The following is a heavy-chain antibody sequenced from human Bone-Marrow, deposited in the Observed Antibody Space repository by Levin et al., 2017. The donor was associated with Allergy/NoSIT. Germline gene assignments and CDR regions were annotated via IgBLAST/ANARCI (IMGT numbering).Heavy chain of an antibody. J-gene: IGHJ4*02. V-gene: IGHV2-70*04. CDR3: ARSVLGPSHYEF. Sequence: ESGPTLVKPTQTLTLTCTFSGFSLGTRGMRVDWIRQPPGKPLEWLARIDWFDDKFYSTSLRTRLTISKDTSKNQVVLGMTNMDPADTATYYCARSVLGPSHYEFWGQGLLVIVSS. D-gene: IGHD3-16*01. CDR2: IDWFDDK. CDR1: GFSLGTRGMR.